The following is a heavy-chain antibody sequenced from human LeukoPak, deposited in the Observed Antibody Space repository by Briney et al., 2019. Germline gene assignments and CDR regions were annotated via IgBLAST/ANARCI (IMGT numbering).Heavy chain of an antibody. D-gene: IGHD5-18*01. CDR3: AKDLGYSYGDRLPDY. V-gene: IGHV3-30*04. CDR1: GFTFSSYA. CDR2: ISYDGSNK. Sequence: QPGRSLRLSCAASGFTFSSYAMHWVRQAPGKGLEWVAVISYDGSNKYYADSVKGRFTISRDNSKNTLYLQMNSLRAEDTAVYYCAKDLGYSYGDRLPDYWGQGTLVTVSS. J-gene: IGHJ4*02.